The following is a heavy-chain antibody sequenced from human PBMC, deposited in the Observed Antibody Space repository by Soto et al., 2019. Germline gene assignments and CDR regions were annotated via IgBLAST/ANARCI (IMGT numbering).Heavy chain of an antibody. CDR1: GFTFSSYS. Sequence: EVKLVESGGGLVKPWGSLRFSCAASGFTFSSYSMNWVRQAQGKGLEWVSYISSSSSYIYYADSVKGRFTISRDNAKNSLFLERNSLSAEDKTVYYFVRDRTNGYYYYYGMGVWGQGTTVTVSS. J-gene: IGHJ6*02. CDR2: ISSSSSYI. V-gene: IGHV3-21*01. CDR3: VRDRTNGYYYYYGMGV. D-gene: IGHD1-1*01.